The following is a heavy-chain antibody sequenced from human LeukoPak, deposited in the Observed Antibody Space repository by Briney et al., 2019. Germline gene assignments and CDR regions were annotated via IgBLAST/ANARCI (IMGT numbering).Heavy chain of an antibody. D-gene: IGHD2-15*01. CDR1: GYTFTSYW. J-gene: IGHJ3*02. Sequence: GESLKISCKGSGYTFTSYWIGWVRQMPGKGLEWMGIIYAGDSDTRYNPSFQGQVTISADRSISTAYLQWSGLKASDTAMYYCARRGYCSGGSCQYAFDIWGQGTMVTVSS. CDR3: ARRGYCSGGSCQYAFDI. CDR2: IYAGDSDT. V-gene: IGHV5-51*01.